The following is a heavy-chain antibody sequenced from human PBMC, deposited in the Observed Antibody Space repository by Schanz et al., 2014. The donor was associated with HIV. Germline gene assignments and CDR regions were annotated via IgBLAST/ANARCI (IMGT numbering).Heavy chain of an antibody. J-gene: IGHJ4*02. V-gene: IGHV3-30-3*01. D-gene: IGHD3-22*01. CDR2: ISHDGTNK. CDR3: VKGERIGYRIEVTGPTFDY. Sequence: VQLVESGGGLVQPGRSLRLSCAASGFTFSDYSMHWVRQAPGKALEWVAVISHDGTNKFYAGSVKDRFTISRDNAKNTLYVQIRSLRNEDTAVYYCVKGERIGYRIEVTGPTFDYWGQGTLVTVSS. CDR1: GFTFSDYS.